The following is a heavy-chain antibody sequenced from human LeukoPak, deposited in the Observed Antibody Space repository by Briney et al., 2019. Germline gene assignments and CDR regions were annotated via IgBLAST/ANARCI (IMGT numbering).Heavy chain of an antibody. Sequence: GESLKISXKGSGSSFTSYWIGWVRQMPGKGLEWMGIIYPGDSDTRYSPSFQGQVTVSADKSISTAYLQWSSLKASDTAMYSCARVNGWYYFDYWGQGTLVTVSS. V-gene: IGHV5-51*01. D-gene: IGHD6-19*01. CDR1: GSSFTSYW. CDR3: ARVNGWYYFDY. CDR2: IYPGDSDT. J-gene: IGHJ4*02.